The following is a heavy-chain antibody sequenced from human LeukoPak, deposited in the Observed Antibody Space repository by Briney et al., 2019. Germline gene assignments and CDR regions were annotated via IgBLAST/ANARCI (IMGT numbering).Heavy chain of an antibody. J-gene: IGHJ5*02. V-gene: IGHV4-61*02. Sequence: SETLSLTCTVSGGSISSGSYYWSWIRQPAGKGLEWIGRIYTSGSTNYNPSLKSRVTISVDTSKNQFSLKLSSVAAADTAVYYCAREVYGSGSWLYQFDPWGQGTLVTVSS. CDR3: AREVYGSGSWLYQFDP. CDR1: GGSISSGSYY. D-gene: IGHD3-10*01. CDR2: IYTSGST.